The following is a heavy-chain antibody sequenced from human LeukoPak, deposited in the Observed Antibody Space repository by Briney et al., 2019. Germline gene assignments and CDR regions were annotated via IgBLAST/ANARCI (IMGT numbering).Heavy chain of an antibody. CDR2: ISSSSSYI. Sequence: GGSLRLSCAASGFTFSSYSMNWVRQAPGKGLEWVSSISSSSSYIYYADSVKGRFTISRDNAKNSLYLQMNCLRAEDTAVYSCGTGTAIEAFCIWGQGAMVTFAS. J-gene: IGHJ3*02. CDR3: GTGTAIEAFCI. CDR1: GFTFSSYS. V-gene: IGHV3-21*01. D-gene: IGHD1/OR15-1a*01.